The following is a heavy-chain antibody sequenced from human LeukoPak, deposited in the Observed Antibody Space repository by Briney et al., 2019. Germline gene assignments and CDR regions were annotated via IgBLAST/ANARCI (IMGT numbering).Heavy chain of an antibody. V-gene: IGHV1-69*06. D-gene: IGHD5-18*01. Sequence: ASVKVSCKASGGTFSSYAISWVRQAPGQGLEWMGGIIPIFGTANYAQKFQGRVTITADKSTSTAYMELSSLRSEDTAVYYCARENQLWLDAFDIWGQGTMVTVSS. CDR1: GGTFSSYA. CDR3: ARENQLWLDAFDI. CDR2: IIPIFGTA. J-gene: IGHJ3*02.